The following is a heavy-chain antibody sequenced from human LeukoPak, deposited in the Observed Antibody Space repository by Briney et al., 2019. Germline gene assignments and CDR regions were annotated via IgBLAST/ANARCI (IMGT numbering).Heavy chain of an antibody. D-gene: IGHD2-2*01. CDR1: GGSISSYF. CDR3: ARECSSSCPRGLDV. CDR2: IYTSGIT. Sequence: SETLSLTCTVSGGSISSYFWTWLRQPAGKGLEWIGRIYTSGITNYNPSLKSRLTISVDTSKNQFSLNLSSVTAADTAVYYCARECSSSCPRGLDVWGQGTTVTVSS. V-gene: IGHV4-4*07. J-gene: IGHJ6*02.